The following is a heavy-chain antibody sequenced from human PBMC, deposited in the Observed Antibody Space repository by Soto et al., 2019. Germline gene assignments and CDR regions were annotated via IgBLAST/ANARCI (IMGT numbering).Heavy chain of an antibody. V-gene: IGHV3-7*03. D-gene: IGHD1-7*01. Sequence: SGGLLSVRSGASEVTSGDFWMNWVRQAPGKGLEWVANIKEDGSRKTYVDSVKGRFTISRDNAKNSLYLQINSLRAEDTAVYFCVRGTLTPGLDNWGQRTLVTVSS. CDR3: VRGTLTPGLDN. CDR1: EVTSGDFW. J-gene: IGHJ4*02. CDR2: IKEDGSRK.